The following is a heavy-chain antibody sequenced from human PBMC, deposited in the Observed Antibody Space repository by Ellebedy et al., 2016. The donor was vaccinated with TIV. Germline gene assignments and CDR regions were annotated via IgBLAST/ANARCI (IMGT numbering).Heavy chain of an antibody. V-gene: IGHV3-7*01. Sequence: GGSLRLSCAASGFNFRSYWMTWVRQAPGKGLEWVAKIRQEGDEIYYVESVKGRFTISRDNAKNSLFLQMNSLRVEVPAVYYCARRASYGDYAVQVNPWFDPWGQGTLVTVSS. CDR1: GFNFRSYW. J-gene: IGHJ5*02. CDR2: IRQEGDEI. CDR3: ARRASYGDYAVQVNPWFDP. D-gene: IGHD4-17*01.